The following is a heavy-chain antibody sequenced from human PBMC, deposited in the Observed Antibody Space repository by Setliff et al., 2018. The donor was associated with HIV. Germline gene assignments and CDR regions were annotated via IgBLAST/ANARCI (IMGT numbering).Heavy chain of an antibody. CDR2: ISAYNGNT. D-gene: IGHD3-22*01. Sequence: GASVKVSCKASGYTFTSYGISWVRQAPGQGLEWMGWISAYNGNTNYAQKLQGGVTMTTDTSTSTAYMELRSLRSDDTAVYYCARKGYYDSSGPIKGNAFDIWGQGTMVTVSS. V-gene: IGHV1-18*01. CDR1: GYTFTSYG. CDR3: ARKGYYDSSGPIKGNAFDI. J-gene: IGHJ3*02.